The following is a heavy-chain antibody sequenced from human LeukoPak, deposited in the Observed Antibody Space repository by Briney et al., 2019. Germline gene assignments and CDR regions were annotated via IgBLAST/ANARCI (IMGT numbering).Heavy chain of an antibody. J-gene: IGHJ4*02. CDR1: SGSISTSNYY. CDR2: IFYSGST. CDR3: AKAGDSSSSPLFLD. Sequence: SETLSLTCTVSSGSISTSNYYWGWVRQPPGKALEWIGNIFYSGSTYYSPSLKSRVTISVDTSKNQFSLKLSSVTAADTAVYYCAKAGDSSSSPLFLDWGQGTLVAVSS. D-gene: IGHD6-6*01. V-gene: IGHV4-39*01.